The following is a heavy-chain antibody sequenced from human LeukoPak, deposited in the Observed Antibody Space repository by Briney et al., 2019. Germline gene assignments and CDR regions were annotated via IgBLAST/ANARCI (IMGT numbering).Heavy chain of an antibody. D-gene: IGHD6-13*01. Sequence: PGGSLRLSCAASGFTFSSYAMHWVRQAPGKGLEWVAVISYDGSNKYYADSVKGRFTISRDNSKNTLYLQMNSLRAEDTAVYYCASTISSWYCFDYWGQGTLVTVSS. CDR3: ASTISSWYCFDY. CDR2: ISYDGSNK. J-gene: IGHJ4*02. CDR1: GFTFSSYA. V-gene: IGHV3-30-3*01.